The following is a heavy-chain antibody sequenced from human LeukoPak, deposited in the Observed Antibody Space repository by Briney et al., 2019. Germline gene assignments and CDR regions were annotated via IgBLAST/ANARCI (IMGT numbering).Heavy chain of an antibody. Sequence: PGGSLRLSCAASGFTFSYHWMTWVRQAPGKGLEWVANIKNDGTVKNYVDSVKGRFTISRDNAKNSLYLQMNSLRAEDTAVYYCARDPTIAARAADYWGQGTLVTVSS. CDR1: GFTFSYHW. CDR2: IKNDGTVK. CDR3: ARDPTIAARAADY. V-gene: IGHV3-7*01. D-gene: IGHD6-6*01. J-gene: IGHJ4*02.